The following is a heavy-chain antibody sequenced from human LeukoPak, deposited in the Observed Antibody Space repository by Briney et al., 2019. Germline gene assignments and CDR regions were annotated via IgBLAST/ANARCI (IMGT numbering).Heavy chain of an antibody. CDR3: AKDLAPVYGDYGYFYYGMDV. V-gene: IGHV3-23*01. J-gene: IGHJ6*02. Sequence: GGSLRLSCAASGFTFSSYAMSWVRQAPGNGLEWVSAISGSGGSTYYADSVKGRFTISRDNSKNTLYLQMNSLRAEDTAVYYCAKDLAPVYGDYGYFYYGMDVWGQGTTVTVSS. CDR2: ISGSGGST. D-gene: IGHD4-17*01. CDR1: GFTFSSYA.